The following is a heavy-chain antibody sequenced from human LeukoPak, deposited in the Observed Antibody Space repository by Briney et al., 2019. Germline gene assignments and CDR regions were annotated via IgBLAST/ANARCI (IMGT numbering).Heavy chain of an antibody. D-gene: IGHD2-21*01. CDR1: GGSISSSNYY. Sequence: PSETLSLTCTVSGGSISSSNYYWGWIRQPPGKGLEWIGCVYHSGSTNYNPSLKSRVTISVDTSKNQFSLKLSSVTAADTALYYCARVYSTYMWGLSYWGQGILVTVSS. CDR3: ARVYSTYMWGLSY. CDR2: VYHSGST. V-gene: IGHV4-61*05. J-gene: IGHJ4*02.